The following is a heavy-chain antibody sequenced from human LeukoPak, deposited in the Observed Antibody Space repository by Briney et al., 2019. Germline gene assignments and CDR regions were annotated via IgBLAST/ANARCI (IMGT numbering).Heavy chain of an antibody. CDR2: IIPILGIA. D-gene: IGHD4-11*01. Sequence: SVKLSCKASGATFSRSTISWVRQAPGQGLEWMGRIIPILGIANYAQKFQGRVTITAEKSTSTAYMELSSLRSEDTAVYYCASRSSVIREDYWGQGTLVTVSS. CDR3: ASRSSVIREDY. CDR1: GATFSRST. J-gene: IGHJ4*02. V-gene: IGHV1-69*02.